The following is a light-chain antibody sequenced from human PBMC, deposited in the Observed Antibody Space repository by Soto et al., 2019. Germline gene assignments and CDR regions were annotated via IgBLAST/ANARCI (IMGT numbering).Light chain of an antibody. Sequence: EIVLTQSPGTLSVSPGERATLSCRASQSVSSSYLAWYQQKPGQATRLLIYGASSRATDIPDRFSGSGSGTDFTITISRLETKGVAVYDCQQYGSSPLTFGGGTKVEIK. CDR2: GAS. CDR3: QQYGSSPLT. CDR1: QSVSSSY. V-gene: IGKV3-20*01. J-gene: IGKJ4*01.